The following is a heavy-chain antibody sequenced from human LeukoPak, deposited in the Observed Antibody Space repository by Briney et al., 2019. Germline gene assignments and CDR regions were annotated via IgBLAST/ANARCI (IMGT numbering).Heavy chain of an antibody. D-gene: IGHD3-22*01. CDR1: GFIFSSYW. V-gene: IGHV3-74*01. J-gene: IGHJ4*02. CDR2: ISTDGSST. Sequence: GGSLRLSCAASGFIFSSYWMHWVRQAPGKGLVWVSRISTDGSSTSYADSVKGRFTISRDNAKNTLYLQMNSLRAEDTAVYYCASGDSSGYYSVDYWGQGTLVTVSS. CDR3: ASGDSSGYYSVDY.